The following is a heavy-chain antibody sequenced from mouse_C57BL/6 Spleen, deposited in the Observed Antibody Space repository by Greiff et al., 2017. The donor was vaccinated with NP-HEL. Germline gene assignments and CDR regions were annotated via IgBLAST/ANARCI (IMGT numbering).Heavy chain of an antibody. Sequence: EVNVVESGEGLVKPGGSLKLSCAASGFTFSSYAMSWVRQTPEKRLEWVAYISSGGDYIYYADTVKGRFTISRDNARNTLYLQMSSLKSEDTAMYYCTRDQYYGSNYYFDYWGQGTTLTVSS. V-gene: IGHV5-9-1*02. D-gene: IGHD1-1*01. CDR1: GFTFSSYA. CDR3: TRDQYYGSNYYFDY. J-gene: IGHJ2*01. CDR2: ISSGGDYI.